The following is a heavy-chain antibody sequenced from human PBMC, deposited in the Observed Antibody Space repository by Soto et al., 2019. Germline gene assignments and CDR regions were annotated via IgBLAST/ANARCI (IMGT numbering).Heavy chain of an antibody. CDR3: ARSLPAATFWFDP. J-gene: IGHJ5*02. CDR2: IGTAGDT. D-gene: IGHD2-2*01. Sequence: GGSLRLSCAASGFTFSSYDMHWVRQATGKGLEWVSAIGTAGDTYYPGSVKGRFTISRENAKNSLYLQMNSLRAGDTAVYYCARSLPAATFWFDPWGQGTLVTVSS. CDR1: GFTFSSYD. V-gene: IGHV3-13*01.